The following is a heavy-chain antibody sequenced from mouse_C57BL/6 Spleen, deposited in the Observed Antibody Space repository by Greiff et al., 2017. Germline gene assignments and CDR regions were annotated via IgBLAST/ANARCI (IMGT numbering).Heavy chain of an antibody. J-gene: IGHJ3*01. CDR2: IDPSDSYT. V-gene: IGHV1-59*01. Sequence: VQLQQPGAELVRPGTSVKLSCKASGYTFTSYWMRWVKQRPGQGLEWIGVIDPSDSYTNYNQKFKGKATLTVDTSSSTAYMQLSSLTSEDSAVYYCARSGDYDEGRFAYWGQGTLVTVSA. CDR3: ARSGDYDEGRFAY. CDR1: GYTFTSYW. D-gene: IGHD2-4*01.